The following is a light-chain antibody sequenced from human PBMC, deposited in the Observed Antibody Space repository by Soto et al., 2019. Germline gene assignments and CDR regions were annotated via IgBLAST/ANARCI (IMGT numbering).Light chain of an antibody. CDR3: QQSGGSPFT. V-gene: IGKV3-20*01. J-gene: IGKJ3*01. CDR2: GAS. CDR1: RSVTSTY. Sequence: IVLTQSPGTLSLSPGERATLSCRASRSVTSTYLAWYQQKPGQTPRLLIYGASSRATGIPDRFSGSGSGTDFTLTISRLEPEEFAVYYCQQSGGSPFTFGPGTKVDIK.